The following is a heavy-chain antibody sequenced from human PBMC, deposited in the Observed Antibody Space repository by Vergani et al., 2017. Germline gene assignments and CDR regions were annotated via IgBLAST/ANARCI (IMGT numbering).Heavy chain of an antibody. CDR3: AKGGGGY. D-gene: IGHD2-15*01. J-gene: IGHJ4*02. Sequence: EVQMLESGGDLVQPGGSLRLSCRASGFTFSSHAMSWVRQAPRKGLEWVSAISGSDGSTYYADSVKGRFTISRDKSKNTLYLQMNSLRAEDTAVYYCAKGGGGYWGQGTLVTVSS. CDR2: ISGSDGST. CDR1: GFTFSSHA. V-gene: IGHV3-23*01.